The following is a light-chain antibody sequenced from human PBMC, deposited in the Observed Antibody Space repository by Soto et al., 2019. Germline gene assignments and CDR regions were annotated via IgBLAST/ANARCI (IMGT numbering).Light chain of an antibody. CDR2: DAS. V-gene: IGKV1-5*01. J-gene: IGKJ4*01. CDR3: QQYNSYPLT. Sequence: DIQMTQSPSTLSASVGDRVTITCRASQSISSWLAWYQKKPGKAPKLLIYDASSLESGVPSRFSGSGSATEFTLTISSLQPDDFATYYCQQYNSYPLTFGGGTKLEI. CDR1: QSISSW.